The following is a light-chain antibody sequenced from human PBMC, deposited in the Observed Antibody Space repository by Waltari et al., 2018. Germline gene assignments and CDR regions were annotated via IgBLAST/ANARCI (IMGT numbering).Light chain of an antibody. J-gene: IGLJ2*01. CDR1: SSDVGGYNY. V-gene: IGLV2-8*01. Sequence: QSALTQPPSASGSPGQSVTISCTGTSSDVGGYNYVSWYQQHPGKAPKLMIYEVSKRPAGVPNRFSGSKSGNTASLTVSGLQAEHEADYYCSSYAGSTLFGGGTKLTVL. CDR3: SSYAGSTL. CDR2: EVS.